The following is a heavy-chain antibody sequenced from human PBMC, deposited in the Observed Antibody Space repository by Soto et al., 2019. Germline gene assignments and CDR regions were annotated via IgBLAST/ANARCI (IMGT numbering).Heavy chain of an antibody. V-gene: IGHV3-23*01. J-gene: IGHJ6*03. CDR2: ISGSGGST. CDR1: GFSFSSYA. Sequence: GGSLRLSCAASGFSFSSYAMSGVRQAPGKGLEWVSAISGSGGSTYYADSVKGRFTISRDNSKNTLYLQMNSLRAEDTAVYYCAKGLRSGYYFLYYYMDVWGKGTTVTVSS. CDR3: AKGLRSGYYFLYYYMDV. D-gene: IGHD3-3*01.